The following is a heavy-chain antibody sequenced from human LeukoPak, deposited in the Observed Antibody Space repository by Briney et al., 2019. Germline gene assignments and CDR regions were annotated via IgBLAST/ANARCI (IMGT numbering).Heavy chain of an antibody. J-gene: IGHJ2*01. CDR2: MSSTGNTI. CDR1: GFTLRDYY. Sequence: GGSLRLSCAASGFTLRDYYKSWIRQAPGKGLEWISYMSSTGNTIYYAESVKGRFTVSRDSANNSMSLQMTSLRAEDSAVYYCARSSSYFTYFDLWGRDTLVTVSS. D-gene: IGHD2/OR15-2a*01. CDR3: ARSSSYFTYFDL. V-gene: IGHV3-11*04.